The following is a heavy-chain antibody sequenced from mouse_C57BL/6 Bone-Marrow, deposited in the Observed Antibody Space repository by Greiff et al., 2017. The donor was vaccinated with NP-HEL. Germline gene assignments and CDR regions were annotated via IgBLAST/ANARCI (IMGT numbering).Heavy chain of an antibody. CDR2: IYPGDGDT. CDR1: GYAFSSSW. D-gene: IGHD1-1*01. J-gene: IGHJ2*01. Sequence: QVQLKESGPELVKPGASVKISCKASGYAFSSSWMNWVKQRPGKGLEWIGRIYPGDGDTNYNGKFKGKATLTADKSSSTAYMQLSSLTSEDSAVYFCAIITTTKDYWGQGTTLTVSS. V-gene: IGHV1-82*01. CDR3: AIITTTKDY.